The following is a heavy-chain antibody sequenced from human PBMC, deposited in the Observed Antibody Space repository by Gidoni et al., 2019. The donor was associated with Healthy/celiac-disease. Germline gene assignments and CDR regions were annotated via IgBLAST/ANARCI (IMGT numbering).Heavy chain of an antibody. V-gene: IGHV3-21*01. CDR2: ISSSSSYI. Sequence: EVQLVESGGGLVKPGGSLRLSCAASGFPFSSYSMNWVRQAPGKGLEWVSSISSSSSYIYYADSVKGRFTISRDNAKNSLYLQMNSLRAEDTAVYYCASPWGITFGGVIGDWGQGTLVTVSS. D-gene: IGHD3-16*02. CDR1: GFPFSSYS. CDR3: ASPWGITFGGVIGD. J-gene: IGHJ4*02.